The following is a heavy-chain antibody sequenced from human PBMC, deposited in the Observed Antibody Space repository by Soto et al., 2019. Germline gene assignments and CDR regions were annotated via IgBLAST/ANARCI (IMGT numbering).Heavy chain of an antibody. CDR3: ARETSGWYSFDY. CDR1: GFTFSSYG. Sequence: GGSLRLSCAASGFTFSSYGMHWVRQALGKGLEWVAVIWYDGSNKYYADSVKGRFTISRDNSKNTLYLQMNSLRAEDTAVYYCARETSGWYSFDYWGQGTLVTSPQ. CDR2: IWYDGSNK. J-gene: IGHJ4*02. V-gene: IGHV3-33*01. D-gene: IGHD6-19*01.